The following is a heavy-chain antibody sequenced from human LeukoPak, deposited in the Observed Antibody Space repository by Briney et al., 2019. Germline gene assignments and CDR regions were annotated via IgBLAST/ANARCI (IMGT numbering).Heavy chain of an antibody. CDR3: ARGRVYDSSSYSDY. CDR2: ISSSSSSI. Sequence: GGSLRLSCAASGFTFSSYGMHWVRQAPGKGLEWVSYISSSSSSIYYADSVKGRFTISRDNAKNSLYLQMNSLRVEDTAVYYCARGRVYDSSSYSDYWGQGTLVTVSS. D-gene: IGHD3-22*01. J-gene: IGHJ4*02. CDR1: GFTFSSYG. V-gene: IGHV3-48*01.